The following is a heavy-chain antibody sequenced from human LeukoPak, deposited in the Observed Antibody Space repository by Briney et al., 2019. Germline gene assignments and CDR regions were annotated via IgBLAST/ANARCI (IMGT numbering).Heavy chain of an antibody. CDR3: ARGPPRGKYYYMDV. V-gene: IGHV3-13*01. CDR2: IGTASDT. CDR1: GFTFSSFD. Sequence: PGGSLRLSCAASGFTFSSFDMHWVRQLTGQGLEWVSTIGTASDTYYTGSVAGRFTLSRDNAKNSLYLQMNSLTAGDTAVYYCARGPPRGKYYYMDVWGKGTTVTVSS. D-gene: IGHD1-1*01. J-gene: IGHJ6*03.